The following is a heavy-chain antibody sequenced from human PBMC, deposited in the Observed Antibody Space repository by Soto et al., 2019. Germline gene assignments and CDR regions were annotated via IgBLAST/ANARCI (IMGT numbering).Heavy chain of an antibody. CDR2: ISGSGDST. Sequence: EVQLLESGGGLVQPGGSLRLSCAASGFTFSSYAMTWVRQAPGKGLEWVSAISGSGDSTYYAASVRGRFTISRDNSKNTLYLQMYSLRAEDTAVYYCARRNSGWYFDLWGRGTLVTVSS. J-gene: IGHJ2*01. D-gene: IGHD4-4*01. CDR1: GFTFSSYA. V-gene: IGHV3-23*01. CDR3: ARRNSGWYFDL.